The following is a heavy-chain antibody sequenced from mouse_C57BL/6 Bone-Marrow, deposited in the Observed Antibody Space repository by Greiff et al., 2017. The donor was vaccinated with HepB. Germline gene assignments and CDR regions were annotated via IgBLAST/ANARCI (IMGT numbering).Heavy chain of an antibody. Sequence: VQLQQSGAELVRPGASVTLSCKASGYTFTDYEMHWVKQTPVHGLEWIGAIDPETGGTAYNQKFKGKAILTADKSSSTAYMELRSLTSEDSAVYYCTWGGNYWYFDVWGTGTTVTVSS. CDR1: GYTFTDYE. D-gene: IGHD2-1*01. J-gene: IGHJ1*03. V-gene: IGHV1-15*01. CDR2: IDPETGGT. CDR3: TWGGNYWYFDV.